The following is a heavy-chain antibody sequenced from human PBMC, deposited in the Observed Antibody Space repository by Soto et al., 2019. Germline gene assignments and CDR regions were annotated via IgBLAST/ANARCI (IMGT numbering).Heavy chain of an antibody. Sequence: SGPTLVNPTQTLTLTCTFSGFSLSTSGVGVGWIRQPPGKALEWLALIYWNDDKRYSPSLKSRLTITKDTSKNQVVLTVTNMDPVDTATYYCAHTLRAIYGDYMPAFYIWGQGTMVTVS. J-gene: IGHJ3*02. CDR1: GFSLSTSGVG. D-gene: IGHD4-17*01. V-gene: IGHV2-5*01. CDR2: IYWNDDK. CDR3: AHTLRAIYGDYMPAFYI.